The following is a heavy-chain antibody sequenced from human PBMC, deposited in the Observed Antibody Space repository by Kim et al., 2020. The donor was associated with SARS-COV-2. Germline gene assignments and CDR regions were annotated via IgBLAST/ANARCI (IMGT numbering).Heavy chain of an antibody. V-gene: IGHV1-69*13. CDR3: ARIPPSYYYDSSGYQRDY. D-gene: IGHD3-22*01. J-gene: IGHJ4*02. CDR2: IIPIFGTA. Sequence: SVKVSCKASGGTFSSYAISWVRQAPGQGLEWMGGIIPIFGTANYAQKFQGRVTITADESTSTAYMELSSLRSEDTAVYYCARIPPSYYYDSSGYQRDYWVQGTLVTVSS. CDR1: GGTFSSYA.